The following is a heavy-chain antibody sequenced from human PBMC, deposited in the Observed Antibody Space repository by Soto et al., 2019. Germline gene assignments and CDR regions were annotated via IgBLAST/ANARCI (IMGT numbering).Heavy chain of an antibody. CDR2: IKQDGSEK. CDR3: ARDHCSGSSCYLDC. V-gene: IGHV3-7*01. Sequence: EVQLVESGGGLVQPGGSLRLSCAASGFTFSSYWMSWVRQAPGKGLEWVANIKQDGSEKYYVDSVKGRFTISRDNAKNSLYLQMNSLRAEETAVYYCARDHCSGSSCYLDCWGQGTLVTVSS. CDR1: GFTFSSYW. J-gene: IGHJ4*02. D-gene: IGHD2-15*01.